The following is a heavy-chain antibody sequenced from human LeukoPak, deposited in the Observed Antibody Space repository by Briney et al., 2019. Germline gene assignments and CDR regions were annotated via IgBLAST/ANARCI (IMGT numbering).Heavy chain of an antibody. CDR2: INHSGST. CDR3: ARGPPIITIFGVVIPLGGYYYYYMDV. D-gene: IGHD3-3*01. Sequence: SETLSLTCAVYGGSFSGYYWSWIRQPPGKGLEWIGEINHSGSTDYNPSLKSRVTISVDTSKNQFSLKLSSVTAADTAVYYCARGPPIITIFGVVIPLGGYYYYYMDVWGKGTTVTVSS. J-gene: IGHJ6*03. CDR1: GGSFSGYY. V-gene: IGHV4-34*01.